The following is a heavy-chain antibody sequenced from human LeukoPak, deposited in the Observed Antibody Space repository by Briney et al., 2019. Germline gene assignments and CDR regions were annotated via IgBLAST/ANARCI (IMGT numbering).Heavy chain of an antibody. D-gene: IGHD1-26*01. Sequence: GGSLRLSCAASGFTVSSNYMSWVRQAPGKGLEWVSVIYSGGSTYYADSVRGRFTIPRDNSKNTLYLHMNSPRAEDTAVYYCARDLVGATPYWGQGTLVTVSS. CDR2: IYSGGST. CDR3: ARDLVGATPY. V-gene: IGHV3-66*01. CDR1: GFTVSSNY. J-gene: IGHJ4*02.